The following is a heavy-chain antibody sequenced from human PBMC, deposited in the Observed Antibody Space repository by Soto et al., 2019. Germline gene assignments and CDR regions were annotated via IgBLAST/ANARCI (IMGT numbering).Heavy chain of an antibody. J-gene: IGHJ4*02. CDR1: GGSISSGDYY. D-gene: IGHD3-10*01. Sequence: SLTCTVSGGSISSGDYYWSWIRQPPGKGLECIGYIYYSGSTYYNPSLKSRVTISVDTSKSQFSLKLSSVTAADTAVYYCASRKSSPYFDYWGQGTLVTVSS. CDR2: IYYSGST. V-gene: IGHV4-30-4*01. CDR3: ASRKSSPYFDY.